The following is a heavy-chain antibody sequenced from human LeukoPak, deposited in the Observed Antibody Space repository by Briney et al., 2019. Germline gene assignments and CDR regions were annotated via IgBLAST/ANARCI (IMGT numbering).Heavy chain of an antibody. J-gene: IGHJ4*02. Sequence: SETLSLTCAVSGYSLSSGYYWGWIRQPPGKGLEWIGNIYHSGDTYYNPSLKSRVTISADTSKNQFSLKLSSVTAADTAVYYCAKVGAYGDYARHDYWGQGTLVTVSS. CDR1: GYSLSSGYY. V-gene: IGHV4-38-2*01. D-gene: IGHD4-17*01. CDR3: AKVGAYGDYARHDY. CDR2: IYHSGDT.